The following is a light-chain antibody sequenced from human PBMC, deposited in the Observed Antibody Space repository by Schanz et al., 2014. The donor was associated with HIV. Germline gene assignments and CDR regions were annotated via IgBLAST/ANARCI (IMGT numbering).Light chain of an antibody. J-gene: IGLJ2*01. Sequence: QSALTQPRSVSGSPGQSVTISCTGTSSDVGSYNYVSWYQQRPGKAPKLMIYDVTKRPSGVPDRFSGSKSGNTASLTVSGLQAEDEADYYCSAKRDSDTIFGGGTKLTVL. CDR1: SSDVGSYNY. CDR3: SAKRDSDTI. V-gene: IGLV2-11*01. CDR2: DVT.